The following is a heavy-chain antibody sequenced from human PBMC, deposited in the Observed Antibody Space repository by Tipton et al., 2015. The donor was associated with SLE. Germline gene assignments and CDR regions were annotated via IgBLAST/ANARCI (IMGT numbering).Heavy chain of an antibody. D-gene: IGHD4-11*01. V-gene: IGHV1-46*01. CDR1: GYTFTSYY. CDR2: INPSGGST. CDR3: AREAVTNNFPFDY. J-gene: IGHJ4*02. Sequence: QLVQSGAEVKKPGASVKVSCKASGYTFTSYYMHWVRQAPGQGLEWMGIINPSGGSTSYAQKFQGRVTMTRDTSTSTVYMELSSLRAEDTAVYYCAREAVTNNFPFDYWGQGTLVTVSP.